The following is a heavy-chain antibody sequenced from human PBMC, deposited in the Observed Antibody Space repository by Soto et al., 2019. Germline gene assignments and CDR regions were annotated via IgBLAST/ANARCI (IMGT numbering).Heavy chain of an antibody. D-gene: IGHD4-17*01. CDR3: ARSLTAVTPADY. CDR2: ISSGSSYN. V-gene: IGHV3-21*01. CDR1: GFTFSSYA. J-gene: IGHJ4*02. Sequence: EVQLVESGGGLVKPGGSLRLSCAASGFTFSSYAMNWVRQAPGKGLEWVSSISSGSSYNYSADSVKGRFTISRDNAKNSLYLQMNSLRAEDTAVYYCARSLTAVTPADYWGQGTLVTVSS.